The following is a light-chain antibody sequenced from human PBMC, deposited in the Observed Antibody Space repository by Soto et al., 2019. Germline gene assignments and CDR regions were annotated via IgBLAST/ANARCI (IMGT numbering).Light chain of an antibody. J-gene: IGKJ4*01. Sequence: VMTQSPTTLSVSPGETATLSCRASHSVGSNLAWYQQNPGQAPRLLIYGASTRATGVPARFRGSGSATQFTLPSSNPQSDDFGFYYCQQYKQWPVALGGGTKVEI. CDR2: GAS. CDR1: HSVGSN. CDR3: QQYKQWPVA. V-gene: IGKV3-15*01.